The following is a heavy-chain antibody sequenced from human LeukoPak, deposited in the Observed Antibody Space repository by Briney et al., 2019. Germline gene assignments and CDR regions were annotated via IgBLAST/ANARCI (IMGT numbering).Heavy chain of an antibody. J-gene: IGHJ3*02. V-gene: IGHV3-74*01. CDR1: GFTFSRYW. Sequence: PGGSLRLSCVASGFTFSRYWMHWVRQAPGKGLVWVARINSDGSSTTYADSVKGRFTISRDNAKNTLYLQMNSLRAEDTAVYYCASQPTTYYYGSGSYPGAFDIWGQGTMVTVSS. CDR2: INSDGSST. D-gene: IGHD3-10*01. CDR3: ASQPTTYYYGSGSYPGAFDI.